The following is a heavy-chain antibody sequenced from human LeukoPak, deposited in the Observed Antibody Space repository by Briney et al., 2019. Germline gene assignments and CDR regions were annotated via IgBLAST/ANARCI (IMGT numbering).Heavy chain of an antibody. J-gene: IGHJ3*02. CDR2: IYTSGST. CDR3: ARDRGKYDAFDI. Sequence: SETLSLTCTVSGGSISSYYWSWIRQPAGKGLEWIGRIYTSGSTNYNPSLKSRVTMSVDTSKKQFSLKLSSVTAADTAVYSCARDRGKYDAFDIWGQGTMVTVSS. CDR1: GGSISSYY. D-gene: IGHD3-10*01. V-gene: IGHV4-4*07.